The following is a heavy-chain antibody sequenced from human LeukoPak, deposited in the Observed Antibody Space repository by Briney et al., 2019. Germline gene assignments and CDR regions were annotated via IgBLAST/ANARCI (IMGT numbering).Heavy chain of an antibody. CDR2: IYTSGST. V-gene: IGHV4-61*02. D-gene: IGHD2-2*01. J-gene: IGHJ4*02. CDR3: ARGWGYCSSTSCYDRDY. Sequence: PSQTLSLTCTVSGGSISSGSYYWSWIRQPAGKGLEWIGRIYTSGSTNYNPSLKSRVTISVDTSKNQFSLKLSSVTAADTAVYYCARGWGYCSSTSCYDRDYWGQGTLVTVSS. CDR1: GGSISSGSYY.